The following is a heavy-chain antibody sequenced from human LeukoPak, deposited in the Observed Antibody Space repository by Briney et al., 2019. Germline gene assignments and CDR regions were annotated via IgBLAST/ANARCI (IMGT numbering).Heavy chain of an antibody. CDR2: MNPHSDNT. Sequence: ASVKISCKASGYTFTTFDINWVRQATGQGLEWMGWMNPHSDNTAYAQKFQGRVTMTRNTSISTAYTELSSLRSEDTAVYYCARYSSSWTGGYGMDVWGQGTTVTVSS. CDR3: ARYSSSWTGGYGMDV. J-gene: IGHJ6*02. CDR1: GYTFTTFD. D-gene: IGHD6-13*01. V-gene: IGHV1-8*01.